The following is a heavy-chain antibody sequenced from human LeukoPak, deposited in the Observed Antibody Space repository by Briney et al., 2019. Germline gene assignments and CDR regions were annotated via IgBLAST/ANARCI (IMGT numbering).Heavy chain of an antibody. Sequence: SETLSLTCAVYGGSVSGYYWSWIRQPPGKGLEWIGEINYSGSINYNPSLKSRVTILVDTSKNQFSLKLSSVTAADTAVYYCARLRFLEWFTPDQQFDYWGQGTLVTVSS. V-gene: IGHV4-34*01. J-gene: IGHJ4*02. D-gene: IGHD3-3*01. CDR1: GGSVSGYY. CDR2: INYSGSI. CDR3: ARLRFLEWFTPDQQFDY.